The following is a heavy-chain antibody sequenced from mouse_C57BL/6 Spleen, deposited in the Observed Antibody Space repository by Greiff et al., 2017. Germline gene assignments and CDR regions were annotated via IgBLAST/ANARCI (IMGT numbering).Heavy chain of an antibody. J-gene: IGHJ1*03. D-gene: IGHD1-1*01. Sequence: QVQLQQPGAELVKPGASVKLSCKASGYTFTSYWMQWVKQRPGQGLEWIGEIDPSDSYTNYNQKFKGKATLTVDTSSSTAYMQLSSLTSEDSAVYYCARSYSGSSRYFDVWGTGTTVTVSS. CDR3: ARSYSGSSRYFDV. CDR2: IDPSDSYT. V-gene: IGHV1-50*01. CDR1: GYTFTSYW.